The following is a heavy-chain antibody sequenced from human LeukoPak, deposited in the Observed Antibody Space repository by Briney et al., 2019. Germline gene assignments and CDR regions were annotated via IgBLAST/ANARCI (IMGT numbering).Heavy chain of an antibody. Sequence: SETLSLTCAVYGGSFSGYYWSWIRQPPGKGLEWIEEINHSGSTNYNPSLKSRVTISVDTSKNQFSLKLSSVTAADTAVYYCARAGCGGDCYSVIFSYFDYWGQGTLVTVSS. CDR3: ARAGCGGDCYSVIFSYFDY. D-gene: IGHD2-21*02. V-gene: IGHV4-34*01. J-gene: IGHJ4*02. CDR1: GGSFSGYY. CDR2: INHSGST.